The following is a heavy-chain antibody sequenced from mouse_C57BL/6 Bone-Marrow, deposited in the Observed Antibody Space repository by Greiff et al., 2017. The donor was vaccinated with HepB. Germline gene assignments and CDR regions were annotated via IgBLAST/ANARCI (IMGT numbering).Heavy chain of an antibody. J-gene: IGHJ1*03. CDR2: INPGSGGT. CDR1: GYAFTNYL. D-gene: IGHD2-2*01. V-gene: IGHV1-54*01. Sequence: QVQLQQYGAELVRPGTSVKVSCKASGYAFTNYLIEWVKQRPGQGLEWIGVINPGSGGTNYNEKFKGKATLTADKSSSTAYMQLSSLTSEDSAVYFCARGTSTMVRPWYFDVWGTGTTVTVSS. CDR3: ARGTSTMVRPWYFDV.